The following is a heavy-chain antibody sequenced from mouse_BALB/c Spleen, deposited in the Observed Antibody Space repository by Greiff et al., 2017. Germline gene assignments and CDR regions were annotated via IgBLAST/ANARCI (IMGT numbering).Heavy chain of an antibody. CDR2: ISYSGST. CDR3: ARHSVYYGSSFDV. J-gene: IGHJ1*01. D-gene: IGHD1-1*01. V-gene: IGHV3-8*02. Sequence: EVQLVESGPSLVKPSQTLSLTCSVTGDSITSGYWNWIRKFPGNKLEYMGYISYSGSTYYNPSLKSRISITRDTSKNQYYLQLNSVTTEDTATYYCARHSVYYGSSFDVWGAGTTVTVSS. CDR1: GDSITSGY.